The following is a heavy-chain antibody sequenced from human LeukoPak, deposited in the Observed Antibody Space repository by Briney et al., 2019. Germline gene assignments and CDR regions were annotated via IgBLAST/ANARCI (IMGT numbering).Heavy chain of an antibody. Sequence: ASVTVSCKASGYTFTGYYMHWVRQAPGQGLEWMGWISAYNGNTNYAQKFQGRVTMTTDTPTSTAYMDLRSLRSDDTAVYYCARDGRFGELSDYWGQGTLVTVSS. J-gene: IGHJ4*02. V-gene: IGHV1-18*04. CDR3: ARDGRFGELSDY. D-gene: IGHD3-16*02. CDR2: ISAYNGNT. CDR1: GYTFTGYY.